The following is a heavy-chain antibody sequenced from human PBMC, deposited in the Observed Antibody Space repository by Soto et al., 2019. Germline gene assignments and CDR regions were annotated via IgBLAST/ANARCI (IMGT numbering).Heavy chain of an antibody. CDR2: INAGNGNT. CDR3: ASESYGGEFDY. D-gene: IGHD4-17*01. V-gene: IGHV1-3*05. J-gene: IGHJ4*02. Sequence: QVQLVQSGAEEKKPGASVKVSCKASGYTFTSYAMHWVRQAPGQRLEWMGWINAGNGNTQYSQKFQGRGTITRDTSASPASRELSSLISEETAVYYCASESYGGEFDYWGQGTLVTVSS. CDR1: GYTFTSYA.